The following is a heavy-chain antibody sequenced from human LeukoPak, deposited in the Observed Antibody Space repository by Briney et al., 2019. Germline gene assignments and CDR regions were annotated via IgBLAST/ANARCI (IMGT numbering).Heavy chain of an antibody. Sequence: SETLSLTCTVSGGSISGYFWSWIRQHPGKGLEWIGHIYSSGSTTYTPSLQGRVIISLDTSKNQFSLKLSSVTAADTAVYYCARHYDSGSYPLDFWGQGTLVTVSS. CDR1: GGSISGYF. V-gene: IGHV4-59*08. CDR3: ARHYDSGSYPLDF. CDR2: IYSSGST. D-gene: IGHD3-10*01. J-gene: IGHJ4*02.